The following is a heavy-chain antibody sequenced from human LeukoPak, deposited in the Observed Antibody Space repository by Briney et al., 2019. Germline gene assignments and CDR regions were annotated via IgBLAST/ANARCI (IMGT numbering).Heavy chain of an antibody. D-gene: IGHD3-3*01. CDR3: ARGGVTIFGVATPTNCFDP. J-gene: IGHJ5*02. CDR2: LYKSGSI. V-gene: IGHV4-61*02. CDR1: GGSLSSGSYY. Sequence: PSQTLSLTCTVSGGSLSSGSYYWRWIRQPGGKGLEWIECLYKSGSINDNPALKSRITISVDTSKNHFSLNLSSVTAADTAVYYCARGGVTIFGVATPTNCFDPWGQGTLVTVSS.